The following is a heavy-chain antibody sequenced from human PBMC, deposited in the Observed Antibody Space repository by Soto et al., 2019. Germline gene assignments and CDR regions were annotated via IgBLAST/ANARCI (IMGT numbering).Heavy chain of an antibody. CDR3: AGGGVRGVITRTRDYYGMDV. J-gene: IGHJ6*02. CDR2: IYPGDSDT. V-gene: IGHV5-51*01. D-gene: IGHD3-10*01. Sequence: GESLKISCKGSGYRFTSYGIGWVRQMPGKGLEWMGIIYPGDSDTRYSPSFQGQVTISADKSISTAYLQWSSLKASDTAMYYCAGGGVRGVITRTRDYYGMDVWGQGTTLTVSS. CDR1: GYRFTSYG.